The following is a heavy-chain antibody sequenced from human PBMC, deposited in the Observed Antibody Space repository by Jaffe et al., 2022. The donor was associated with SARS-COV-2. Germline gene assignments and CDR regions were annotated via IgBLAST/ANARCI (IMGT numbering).Heavy chain of an antibody. CDR1: GYTLTELS. Sequence: QVQLVQSGAEVKKPGASVKVSCKVSGYTLTELSMHWVRQAPGKGLEWMGGFDPEDGETIYAQKFQGRVTMTEDTSTDTAYMELSSLRSEDTAVYYCATGRSYYDSSGYYYYYGMDVWGQGTTVTVSS. D-gene: IGHD3-22*01. J-gene: IGHJ6*02. CDR2: FDPEDGET. CDR3: ATGRSYYDSSGYYYYYGMDV. V-gene: IGHV1-24*01.